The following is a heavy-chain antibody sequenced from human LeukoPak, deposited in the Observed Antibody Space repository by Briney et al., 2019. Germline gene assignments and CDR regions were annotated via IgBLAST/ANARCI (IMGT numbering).Heavy chain of an antibody. CDR2: IYHSGST. D-gene: IGHD3-22*01. CDR1: GYSISSGYY. J-gene: IGHJ4*02. Sequence: SETLSLTCTVSGYSISSGYYWGWIRQPPGKGLEWIGNIYHSGSTNYNPSLKSRVTMSVDTSKNQFSLKLSSVTAADTAVYYCARDSSGYYYDHYFDYWGQGTLVTVSS. CDR3: ARDSSGYYYDHYFDY. V-gene: IGHV4-38-2*02.